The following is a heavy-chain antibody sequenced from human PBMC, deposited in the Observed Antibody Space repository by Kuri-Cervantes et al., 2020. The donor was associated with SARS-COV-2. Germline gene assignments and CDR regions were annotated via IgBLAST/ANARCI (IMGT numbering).Heavy chain of an antibody. CDR3: ARDLRLGKSLDY. CDR1: GGSISSSGYY. Sequence: SETLSLTCTVSGGSISSSGYYWGWIRQAPGKEMEWIGSVYHSGSAYYTPSLKGRFTISRDNAKNSVYLLMNSLRAEDTAVYYCARDLRLGKSLDYWGQGTLVTVSS. CDR2: VYHSGSA. D-gene: IGHD7-27*01. V-gene: IGHV4-39*02. J-gene: IGHJ4*02.